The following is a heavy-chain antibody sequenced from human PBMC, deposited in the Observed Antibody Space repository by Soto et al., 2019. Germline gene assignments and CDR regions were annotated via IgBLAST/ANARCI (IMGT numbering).Heavy chain of an antibody. CDR3: ARGGYYYDSSGYYCLDY. CDR2: VIPMFGTA. D-gene: IGHD3-22*01. J-gene: IGHJ4*02. Sequence: QVQLVQSGAEVKKPGSSVKVSCKSSGGTFISYAISWVRQAPGQGLEWMGGVIPMFGTANYAQKFQGRVTITADESTSTAYMELSSLRSEDTAVYYCARGGYYYDSSGYYCLDYWGQGTLVTVSP. CDR1: GGTFISYA. V-gene: IGHV1-69*01.